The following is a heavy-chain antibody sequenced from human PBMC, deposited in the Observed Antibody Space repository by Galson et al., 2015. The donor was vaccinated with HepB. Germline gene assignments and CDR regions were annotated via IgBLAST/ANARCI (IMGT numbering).Heavy chain of an antibody. CDR2: ISYDGSNK. V-gene: IGHV3-30-3*02. J-gene: IGHJ4*02. Sequence: SLRLSCAASGFTFSSYATHWVRQAPGKGLEWVAVISYDGSNKYYADSVKGRFTISRDNSKNTLYLQMNSLRAEDTAVYYCAKSTSSVGFSNWGQGTLVTVSS. CDR3: AKSTSSVGFSN. D-gene: IGHD3-22*01. CDR1: GFTFSSYA.